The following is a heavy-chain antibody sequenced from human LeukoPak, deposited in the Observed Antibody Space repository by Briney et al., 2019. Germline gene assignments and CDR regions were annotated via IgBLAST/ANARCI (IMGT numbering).Heavy chain of an antibody. D-gene: IGHD2-2*01. J-gene: IGHJ5*02. Sequence: SGTLSLTCSGSGGSISSYYWSWIRQPPGKGQEWIGYIYTSGSPNYNPSLKSRVTMSVDMSRRQFSLMLSSVTAADTAVYYCARATQRYCRGTTCFPYWFDPWGQGTLVTVSS. V-gene: IGHV4-4*09. CDR3: ARATQRYCRGTTCFPYWFDP. CDR1: GGSISSYY. CDR2: IYTSGSP.